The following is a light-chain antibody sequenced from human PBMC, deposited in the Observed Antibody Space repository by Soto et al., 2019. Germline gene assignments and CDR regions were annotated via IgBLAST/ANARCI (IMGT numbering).Light chain of an antibody. CDR1: QSVSSSS. V-gene: IGKV3-20*01. Sequence: EIVLTQSPGTLSLSPGEGATLSCRASQSVSSSSLTWYQQKRGQAPRLLIYGASTRANGIPDRFSGSGSGTDFTLTISRLEPEDFAVYYCNQYHSSFTFGGGTKVEIK. J-gene: IGKJ4*01. CDR3: NQYHSSFT. CDR2: GAS.